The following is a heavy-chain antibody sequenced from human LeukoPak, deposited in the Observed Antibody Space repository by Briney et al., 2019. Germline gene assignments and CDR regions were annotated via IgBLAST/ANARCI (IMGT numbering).Heavy chain of an antibody. V-gene: IGHV3-23*01. CDR3: VKDGRRSPPC. J-gene: IGHJ4*02. Sequence: GGSLRLSCAASGFTFSNYVMSWVRQAPGKRPEWDSGINGGGGSTFYAESVKGRFTISRDNSKNTLYLQMSTLRVEDSAVYYCVKDGRRSPPCWGQGTRVTVSS. D-gene: IGHD2-15*01. CDR2: INGGGGST. CDR1: GFTFSNYV.